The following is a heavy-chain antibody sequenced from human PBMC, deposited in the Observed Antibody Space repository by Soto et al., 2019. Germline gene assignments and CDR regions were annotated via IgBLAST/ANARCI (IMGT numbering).Heavy chain of an antibody. CDR2: ILPVSAPP. CDR3: ATDSNYDVSNSF. V-gene: IGHV1-69*13. J-gene: IGHJ4*02. CDR1: GGTLNNYA. D-gene: IGHD3-3*01. Sequence: GASVKVSCKASGGTLNNYAINWVRQAPGQGLEWMGGILPVSAPPDYAQKFQGRVSITADHSMSTVYMELSRLKSDDTAVYFCATDSNYDVSNSFWGQGTLVTVSS.